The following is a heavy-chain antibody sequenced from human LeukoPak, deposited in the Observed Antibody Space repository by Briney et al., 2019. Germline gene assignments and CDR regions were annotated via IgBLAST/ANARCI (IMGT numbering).Heavy chain of an antibody. CDR2: IKQDGSEK. CDR3: ARDAIPDYSSSWYGYFDI. J-gene: IGHJ3*02. Sequence: GGSLRLSCAASGFTFSSYWMSWVRQAPGKGLEWVANIKQDGSEKYYVDSVKGRFTISRDNAKNSLYLQMNSLRAEDTAVYYCARDAIPDYSSSWYGYFDIWGQGTMVTVSS. CDR1: GFTFSSYW. V-gene: IGHV3-7*01. D-gene: IGHD6-13*01.